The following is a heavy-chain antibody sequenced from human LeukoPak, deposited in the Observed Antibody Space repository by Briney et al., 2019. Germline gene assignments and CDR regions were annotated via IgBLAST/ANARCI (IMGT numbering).Heavy chain of an antibody. D-gene: IGHD2-2*01. J-gene: IGHJ5*02. CDR2: ISGSGGST. Sequence: GGSLRLSCAASGFTFSSYAMSWVRQAPGKGLEWVSAISGSGGSTYYADSVKGRFTISRDNSKNTLYLRMNSLRAEDTAVYYCAKGVFPSSPPHWFDPWGQGTLVTVSS. V-gene: IGHV3-23*01. CDR1: GFTFSSYA. CDR3: AKGVFPSSPPHWFDP.